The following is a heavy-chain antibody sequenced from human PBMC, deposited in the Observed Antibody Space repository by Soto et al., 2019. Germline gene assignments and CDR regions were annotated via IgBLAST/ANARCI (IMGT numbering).Heavy chain of an antibody. CDR1: GGSISSYY. J-gene: IGHJ6*02. CDR2: IYYSGST. V-gene: IGHV4-59*08. D-gene: IGHD1-26*01. Sequence: SETLSLTCTVSGGSISSYYLSWIRQPPGKGLEWIGYIYYSGSTNYNPSLKSRVTISVDTSKNQFSLKLSSVTAADTAVYYCARVSGSYYYDMDVWGQGTTVTVSS. CDR3: ARVSGSYYYDMDV.